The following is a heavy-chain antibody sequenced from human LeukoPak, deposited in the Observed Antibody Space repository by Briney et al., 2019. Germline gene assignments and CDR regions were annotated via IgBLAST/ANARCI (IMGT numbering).Heavy chain of an antibody. CDR3: ARHSVAGTLSAHWFDP. CDR1: GGSISSSSYY. J-gene: IGHJ5*02. CDR2: IYYSGST. D-gene: IGHD6-19*01. Sequence: PSETLSLTCTVSGGSISSSSYYWGWIRQPPGKGLEWIGSIYYSGSTYYNPSLKSRVTISVDTSKNQFSLKLSSVTAADTAVYYRARHSVAGTLSAHWFDPWGQGTLVTVSS. V-gene: IGHV4-39*01.